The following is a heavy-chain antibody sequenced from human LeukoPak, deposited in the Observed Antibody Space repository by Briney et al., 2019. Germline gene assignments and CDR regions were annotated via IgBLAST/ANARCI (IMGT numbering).Heavy chain of an antibody. D-gene: IGHD3-10*01. CDR1: GGSISSYY. CDR2: IYTSGST. CDR3: ARVLFVGPGRLAGFDP. Sequence: PSETLSLTCTVSGGSISSYYWSWIRQPAGKGLEWIGRIYTSGSTNYNPSLKSRVTMSVDTSKNQFSLKLSSVTAADTAVYYCARVLFVGPGRLAGFDPWGQGTLVTVSS. V-gene: IGHV4-4*07. J-gene: IGHJ5*02.